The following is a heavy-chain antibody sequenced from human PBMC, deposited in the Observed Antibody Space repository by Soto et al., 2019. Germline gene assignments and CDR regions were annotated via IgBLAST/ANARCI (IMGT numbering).Heavy chain of an antibody. J-gene: IGHJ6*02. CDR2: ISGSGGST. D-gene: IGHD6-19*01. CDR1: GFTFSSYA. CDR3: AKVGIAVAGRANYYYYGMDV. V-gene: IGHV3-23*01. Sequence: AGGSLRLSCAASGFTFSSYAMSWVRQAPGKGLEWVSAISGSGGSTYYADSVKGRFTISRDNSKNTLYLQMNSLRAEDTAVYYCAKVGIAVAGRANYYYYGMDVWGQGTTVTVYS.